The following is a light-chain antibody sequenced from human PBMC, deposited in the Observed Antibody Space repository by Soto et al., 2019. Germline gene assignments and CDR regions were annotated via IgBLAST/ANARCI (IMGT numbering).Light chain of an antibody. Sequence: EIQLTQSPSTLSAAVGDSVTITCRASYKIDNWLAWFQQKPGKAPKLLIYAASSLQSGVPSRFSGSGSGTDFTLTISSLQPEDFATYYCQQSYSTPRTFGGGTKVDIK. CDR3: QQSYSTPRT. J-gene: IGKJ4*01. CDR2: AAS. V-gene: IGKV1-39*01. CDR1: YKIDNW.